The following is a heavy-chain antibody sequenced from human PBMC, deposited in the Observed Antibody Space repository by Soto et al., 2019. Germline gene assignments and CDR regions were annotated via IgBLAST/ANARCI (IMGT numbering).Heavy chain of an antibody. CDR2: IYYSGST. V-gene: IGHV4-59*01. D-gene: IGHD2-15*01. J-gene: IGHJ4*02. CDR1: GGSISSYY. CDR3: AREASCGGSCYYFDY. Sequence: SETLSLTCTVSGGSISSYYWSWIRQPPGKGLEWIGYIYYSGSTNYNPSLKSRVTISVDTSKNQFSLKLSSVTAADTAVYYCAREASCGGSCYYFDYWGQGTLVTVSS.